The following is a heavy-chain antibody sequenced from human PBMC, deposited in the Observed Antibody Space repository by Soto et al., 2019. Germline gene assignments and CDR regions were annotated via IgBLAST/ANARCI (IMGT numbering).Heavy chain of an antibody. CDR2: VYHTGRT. CDR3: ARDFAYFDS. V-gene: IGHV4-61*01. CDR1: GGSFKSGSYS. J-gene: IGHJ4*02. D-gene: IGHD3-3*01. Sequence: SETLSLICTVSGGSFKSGSYSWSWIRQPPGKGLEWIGYVYHTGRTSYNPSLKSRVSISMDTSKNQFSLNLDSVTAADTAVYFCARDFAYFDSWGQGTLVNVSS.